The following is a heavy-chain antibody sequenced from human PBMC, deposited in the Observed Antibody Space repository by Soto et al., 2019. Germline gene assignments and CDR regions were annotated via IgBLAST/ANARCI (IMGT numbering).Heavy chain of an antibody. CDR2: IIPIFGTA. D-gene: IGHD3-10*01. Sequence: QVQLVQSGAEVKKPGSSVKVSCKASGGTFSSYAISWVRQAPGQGLEWMGGIIPIFGTANYAQKFQGRVTITADESTSTAYMELISLRSEDTAVYYCARPRDYYGSGSYRTPFWFDPWGQGTLVTVSS. CDR1: GGTFSSYA. J-gene: IGHJ5*02. V-gene: IGHV1-69*01. CDR3: ARPRDYYGSGSYRTPFWFDP.